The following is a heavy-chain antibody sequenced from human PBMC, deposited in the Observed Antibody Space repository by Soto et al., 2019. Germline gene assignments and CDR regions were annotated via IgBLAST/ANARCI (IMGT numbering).Heavy chain of an antibody. V-gene: IGHV4-59*01. CDR1: GDSISTYY. D-gene: IGHD6-19*01. J-gene: IGHJ4*02. Sequence: PSETLSLTCTVSGDSISTYYWSWIRQPPGKGLDWIGYVFYSGSTHYNPSLKSRVTISVDTSKNQFSLKLSSVTAADTAVYYCARAISRQWVIQNFDLWGQGTLVTVSS. CDR3: ARAISRQWVIQNFDL. CDR2: VFYSGST.